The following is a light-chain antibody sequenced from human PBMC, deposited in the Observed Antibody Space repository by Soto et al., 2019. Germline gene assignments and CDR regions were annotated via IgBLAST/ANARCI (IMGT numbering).Light chain of an antibody. CDR3: QQYRNFSRT. CDR1: ESVDIN. CDR2: GAS. V-gene: IGKV3-15*01. Sequence: EIVRTHSAATVSVSTGERVTLSCRASESVDINLAWYQQKPGKAPKLLIYGASNRADEMSGTFTGRGSGTEFTLTIASLQPDDFAVYYCQQYRNFSRTFGQGTKVDIK. J-gene: IGKJ1*01.